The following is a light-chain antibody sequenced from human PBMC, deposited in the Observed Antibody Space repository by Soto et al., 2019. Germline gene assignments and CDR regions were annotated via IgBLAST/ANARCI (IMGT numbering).Light chain of an antibody. CDR2: DDY. CDR1: NIGTKS. J-gene: IGLJ3*02. Sequence: SYELTQPPSVSVAPGQTARITCGGNNIGTKSVHWYQQKPGQAPVLVVYDDYDRPSGIPERFSGSNSGNTATLTISRVEAGDEADDYCQVWDSLSDHWVFGGGTKLTVL. V-gene: IGLV3-21*02. CDR3: QVWDSLSDHWV.